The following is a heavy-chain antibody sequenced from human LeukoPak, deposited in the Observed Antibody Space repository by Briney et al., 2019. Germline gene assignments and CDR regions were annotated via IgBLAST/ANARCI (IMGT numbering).Heavy chain of an antibody. CDR2: ISSSGSTI. J-gene: IGHJ3*02. V-gene: IGHV3-11*04. CDR1: GFTFSDYY. CDR3: ARWGQLLFRGDVDAFDI. Sequence: PGGSLRLSCAASGFTFSDYYMSWIRQAPGKGLEWVSYISSSGSTIYYADSVKGRFTISRDNAQNSLYLQMNSLRAEDTAVYFCARWGQLLFRGDVDAFDIWGQGTMVTVSS. D-gene: IGHD2-21*01.